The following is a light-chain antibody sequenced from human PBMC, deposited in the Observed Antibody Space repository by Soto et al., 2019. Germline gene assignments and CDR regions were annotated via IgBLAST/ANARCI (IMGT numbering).Light chain of an antibody. CDR1: SSNIGAGYE. CDR2: GNT. V-gene: IGLV1-40*01. Sequence: QSVLTQPPSVSEAPGQRVTISCTGSSSNIGAGYEVHWYQHLPGKAPKLLIYGNTNRPSGVPDRFSGSKSGTSASLAITGLQAEDEADYYCQSYDSSLSASYVFGGGTQLTVL. J-gene: IGLJ7*01. CDR3: QSYDSSLSASYV.